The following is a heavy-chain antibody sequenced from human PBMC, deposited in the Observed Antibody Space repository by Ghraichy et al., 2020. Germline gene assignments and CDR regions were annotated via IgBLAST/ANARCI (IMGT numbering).Heavy chain of an antibody. CDR2: INSDGSDT. V-gene: IGHV3-74*01. CDR3: AGSSGPQGGAGMDV. J-gene: IGHJ6*02. D-gene: IGHD6-19*01. Sequence: GESLNISCGASGFTFRGYWMHWVRQVPGKGLVWVSRINSDGSDTNYVDSVKGRFIISRENAANTLYLQMNSLRADDTAVYYYAGSSGPQGGAGMDVWGQGTTVTVSS. CDR1: GFTFRGYW.